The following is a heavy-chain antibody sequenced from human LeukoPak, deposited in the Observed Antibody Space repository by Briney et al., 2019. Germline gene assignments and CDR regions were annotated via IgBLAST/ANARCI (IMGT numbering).Heavy chain of an antibody. CDR2: IIPIFGTA. D-gene: IGHD6-6*01. Sequence: GASVNVSCKASGYTFIGHYIHWVRQAPGQGLEWMGGIIPIFGTANYAQKFQGRVTITADESTSTAYMELSSLRSEDTAVYYCAIPAYSSSSEYYFDYWGQGTLVTVSS. V-gene: IGHV1-69*13. CDR3: AIPAYSSSSEYYFDY. J-gene: IGHJ4*02. CDR1: GYTFIGHY.